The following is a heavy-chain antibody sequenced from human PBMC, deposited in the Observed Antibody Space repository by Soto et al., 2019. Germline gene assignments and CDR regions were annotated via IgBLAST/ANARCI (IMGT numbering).Heavy chain of an antibody. CDR3: ARCLGTHAFDI. Sequence: SETLSLTCTVSGGSISSGGDYWSWIRQYPGQGLEWIGYIYYSGSTYYNPSLKSRVTISVDTSKNQFSLKLTSVTAADTAVYYCARCLGTHAFDIWGQGTMVTVSS. D-gene: IGHD1-1*01. J-gene: IGHJ3*02. CDR1: GGSISSGGDY. CDR2: IYYSGST. V-gene: IGHV4-31*03.